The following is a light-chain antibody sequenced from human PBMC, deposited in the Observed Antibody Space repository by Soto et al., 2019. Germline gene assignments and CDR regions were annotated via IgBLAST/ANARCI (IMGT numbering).Light chain of an antibody. V-gene: IGKV3-15*01. CDR1: QSVNNK. J-gene: IGKJ2*01. CDR2: DAS. Sequence: EVVLTQSPATLSVSPGERATLSCRAGQSVNNKLAWYQQTPGQPPRLLIYDASTRATGVPGRFSGSGSGTYFSRTTACLLFEYLAVFYCKLNNPCPTLGKGT. CDR3: KLNNPCPT.